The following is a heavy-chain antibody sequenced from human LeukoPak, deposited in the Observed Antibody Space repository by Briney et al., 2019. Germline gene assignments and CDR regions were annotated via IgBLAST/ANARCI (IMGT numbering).Heavy chain of an antibody. D-gene: IGHD2-21*01. V-gene: IGHV3-21*01. Sequence: GGSLRLSCVGSEFTFSSYSMNWVRQAPGKGLEWVSSISSSSTYIYYADSVKGRFTISRDNAKNSLYLQMNSLRAEDTAVYYCAREPTSLILWGQGTLVTVSS. CDR2: ISSSSTYI. CDR1: EFTFSSYS. CDR3: AREPTSLIL. J-gene: IGHJ1*01.